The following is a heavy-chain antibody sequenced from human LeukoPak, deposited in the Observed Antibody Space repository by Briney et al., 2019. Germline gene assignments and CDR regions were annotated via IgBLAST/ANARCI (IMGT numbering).Heavy chain of an antibody. CDR1: GFSFRRYA. V-gene: IGHV3-66*02. J-gene: IGHJ1*01. CDR2: IYSGGST. Sequence: GGSLRLSCAASGFSFRRYAMSWVRQAPGKGLEWVSIIYSGGSTYYADSVKGRFTISRDNSKNTLYLQMNSLRAEDTAVYYCAKDVAVAGTYFQHWGQGTLVTVSS. CDR3: AKDVAVAGTYFQH. D-gene: IGHD6-19*01.